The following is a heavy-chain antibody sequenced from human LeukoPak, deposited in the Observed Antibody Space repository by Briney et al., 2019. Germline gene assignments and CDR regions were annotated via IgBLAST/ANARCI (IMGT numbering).Heavy chain of an antibody. Sequence: PSQTLSLTCAVSGGSISSGGYSWSWIRQPPGKGLEWIGYIYHSGSTYYNPSLKSRVTTSVDRSKNQFSLKLSSVTAADTAVYYCARAFHYYGSGSYYLGAFDIWGQGTMVTVSS. CDR2: IYHSGST. CDR1: GGSISSGGYS. D-gene: IGHD3-10*01. CDR3: ARAFHYYGSGSYYLGAFDI. J-gene: IGHJ3*02. V-gene: IGHV4-30-2*01.